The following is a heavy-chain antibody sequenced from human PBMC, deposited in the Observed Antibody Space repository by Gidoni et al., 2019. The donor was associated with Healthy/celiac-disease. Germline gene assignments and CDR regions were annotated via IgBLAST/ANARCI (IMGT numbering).Heavy chain of an antibody. Sequence: EVQLVESGGGLVKPGGSLRLSCAASGFTFSSYSMNWVRQAPGKGLGWVSSISSSSGYIYYADSVKSRFTISRDNANNSMYLQMNSLCAENTAVYYCARGIASFFDYWGQGTLVTVSS. D-gene: IGHD3-3*02. CDR2: ISSSSGYI. J-gene: IGHJ4*02. V-gene: IGHV3-21*03. CDR3: ARGIASFFDY. CDR1: GFTFSSYS.